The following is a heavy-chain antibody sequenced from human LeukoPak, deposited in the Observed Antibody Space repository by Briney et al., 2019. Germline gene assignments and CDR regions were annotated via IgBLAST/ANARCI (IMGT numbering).Heavy chain of an antibody. CDR2: ITWSGATT. J-gene: IGHJ4*02. V-gene: IGHV3-20*04. Sequence: GGSLRLSCAASGFTFSDYYMSWIRQVPGKGLEWVSGITWSGATTDYADSVKGRFTISRDNAKNSLYLQMNSLRAEDTALYYCARANYYDSSGYNFFDNWGRGTLVTVSS. CDR1: GFTFSDYY. D-gene: IGHD3-22*01. CDR3: ARANYYDSSGYNFFDN.